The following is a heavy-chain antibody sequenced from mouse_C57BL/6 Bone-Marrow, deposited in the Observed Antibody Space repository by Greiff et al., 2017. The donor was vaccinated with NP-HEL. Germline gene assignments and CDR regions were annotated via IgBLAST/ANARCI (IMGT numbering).Heavy chain of an antibody. J-gene: IGHJ1*03. CDR2: IFPGSGST. Sequence: QVQLQQSGPELVKPGASVKISCKASGYTFTDYYINWVKQRPGQGLEWIGWIFPGSGSTYYNEKFKGKATLTVDKSSSTAYMLLSSLTSEDSAVYFCAPDYYGSSTWYFDVWGTGTTVTVSS. CDR1: GYTFTDYY. V-gene: IGHV1-75*01. D-gene: IGHD1-1*01. CDR3: APDYYGSSTWYFDV.